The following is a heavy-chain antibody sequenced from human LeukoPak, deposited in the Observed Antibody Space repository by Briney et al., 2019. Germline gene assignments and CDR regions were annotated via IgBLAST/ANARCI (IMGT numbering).Heavy chain of an antibody. CDR1: GGSFSGYY. Sequence: KPSETLSLTCSVNGGSFSGYYWSWIRQSQGKGLEWIGETNHGGSVNYNPSLKSRVSISIETSKNQFSLNLTSVTAADTAVYYCARSTGRGPWGQGTLVIVSS. D-gene: IGHD3-10*01. V-gene: IGHV4-34*01. J-gene: IGHJ5*02. CDR2: TNHGGSV. CDR3: ARSTGRGP.